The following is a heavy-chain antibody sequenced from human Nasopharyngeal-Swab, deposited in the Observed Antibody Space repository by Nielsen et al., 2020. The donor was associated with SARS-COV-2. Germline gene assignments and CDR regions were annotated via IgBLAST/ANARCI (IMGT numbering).Heavy chain of an antibody. CDR3: ARGRGVLRFLEWLKTDIYYYYMDV. D-gene: IGHD3-3*01. J-gene: IGHJ6*03. Sequence: SEALSLAWAVCGGAVSGYYWCWIRQPPGKRLEWIGEINHSGSTNYNPSLKSRVTISVDTSKNQFSLKLSSVTAADTAVYYCARGRGVLRFLEWLKTDIYYYYMDVWGKGTTVTVSS. V-gene: IGHV4-34*01. CDR1: GGAVSGYY. CDR2: INHSGST.